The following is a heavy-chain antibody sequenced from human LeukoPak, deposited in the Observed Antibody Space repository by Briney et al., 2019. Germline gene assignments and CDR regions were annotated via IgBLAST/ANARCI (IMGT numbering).Heavy chain of an antibody. D-gene: IGHD1-26*01. CDR2: IYHSGNT. CDR3: ARDLSAIVGVENDAFDI. CDR1: DGSISSDHW. Sequence: SETLSLTCSVSDGSISSDHWWNWVRQPPGKGLEWIGEIYHSGNTNYNPSLKSRVTISLDKSKNQFSLKLSSVTAADTAVYYCARDLSAIVGVENDAFDIWGQGTMVTVSS. J-gene: IGHJ3*02. V-gene: IGHV4-4*02.